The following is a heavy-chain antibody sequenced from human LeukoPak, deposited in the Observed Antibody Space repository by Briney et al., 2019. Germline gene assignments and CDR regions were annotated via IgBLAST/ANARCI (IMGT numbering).Heavy chain of an antibody. CDR2: IYYSGST. CDR1: GGSISSSSYY. V-gene: IGHV4-39*01. J-gene: IGHJ4*02. CDR3: AGLIAAAGTGEYYFDY. Sequence: SETLSLTCTVSGGSISSSSYYWGWIRQPPGKGLEWIGSIYYSGSTYYNPSLKSRVTISVDTSKNQFSLKLSSVTTADTAVYYCAGLIAAAGTGEYYFDYWGQGTLVTVSS. D-gene: IGHD6-13*01.